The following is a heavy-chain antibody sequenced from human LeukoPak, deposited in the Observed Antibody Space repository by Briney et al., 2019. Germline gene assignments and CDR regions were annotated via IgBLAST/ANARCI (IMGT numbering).Heavy chain of an antibody. CDR1: GYTFTSYY. D-gene: IGHD1-26*01. V-gene: IGHV1-46*01. CDR3: ARAGVGATVRNWFDP. CDR2: INPNGGST. Sequence: ASVKVSCKASGYTFTSYYMHWVRQAPGQGLEWMGIINPNGGSTSYAQKFQGRVTMTRDTSTSTVYMELSSLRSEDTAVYCCARAGVGATVRNWFDPWGQGTLVTVSS. J-gene: IGHJ5*02.